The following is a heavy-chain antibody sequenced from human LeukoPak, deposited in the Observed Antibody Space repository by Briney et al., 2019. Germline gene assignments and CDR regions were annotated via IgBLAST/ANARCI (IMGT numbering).Heavy chain of an antibody. CDR2: IYYSGST. CDR1: GGSISSYY. Sequence: SETLSLTCTVSGGSISSYYWSGIRQPPGKGLEWIGYIYYSGSTNYNPSLKSRVTISVDTSKNQFSLKLSSVTAADTAVYYCARGEPYYYGSGTPDYWGQGTLVTVSS. D-gene: IGHD3-10*01. V-gene: IGHV4-59*01. CDR3: ARGEPYYYGSGTPDY. J-gene: IGHJ4*02.